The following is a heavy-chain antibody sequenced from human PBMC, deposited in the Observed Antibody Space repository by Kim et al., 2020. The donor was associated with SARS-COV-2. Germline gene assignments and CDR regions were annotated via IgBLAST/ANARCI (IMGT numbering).Heavy chain of an antibody. CDR2: ISYDGSNK. J-gene: IGHJ4*01. D-gene: IGHD2-21*02. Sequence: GGSLRLSCAASGFTFSSYAMHWVRQAPGKGLEWVAVISYDGSNKYYADSVKGRFTISRDNSKNTLYLQMNSLRAEDTAVYYCARSLSRGVVVTAMAYWG. V-gene: IGHV3-30*04. CDR1: GFTFSSYA. CDR3: ARSLSRGVVVTAMAY.